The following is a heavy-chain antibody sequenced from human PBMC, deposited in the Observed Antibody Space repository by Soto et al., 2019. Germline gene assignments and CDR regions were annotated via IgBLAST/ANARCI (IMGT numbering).Heavy chain of an antibody. D-gene: IGHD3-10*01. CDR3: AKSESRRVILIRGITASPHFDY. Sequence: EVQLVESGGGVVQPGRSLRLSCAASGFSFDDYAMHWVRQPPGKGLEWVSGISWNSGSTGYADSVKGRFTISRDNAKNSLYLQMNILRALDTALYYCAKSESRRVILIRGITASPHFDYWGQGTQVTVPS. CDR1: GFSFDDYA. CDR2: ISWNSGST. J-gene: IGHJ4*02. V-gene: IGHV3-9*01.